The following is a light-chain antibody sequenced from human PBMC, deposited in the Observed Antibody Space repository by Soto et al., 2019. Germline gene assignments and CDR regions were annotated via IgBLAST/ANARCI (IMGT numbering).Light chain of an antibody. Sequence: EIVLTQSPGTLSLSPGERATLSCRASQSVSSSYLAWYQQKPGQAPRLLIYGASSRATGIPDRFSGSGSGTDFTLTISRLEPEDFAVYYCQVYGSSPWTFGQGTKVEIK. CDR3: QVYGSSPWT. CDR2: GAS. V-gene: IGKV3-20*01. CDR1: QSVSSSY. J-gene: IGKJ1*01.